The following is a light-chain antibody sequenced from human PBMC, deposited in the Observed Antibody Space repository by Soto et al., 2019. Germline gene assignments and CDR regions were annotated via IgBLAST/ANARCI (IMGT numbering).Light chain of an antibody. CDR1: SSNIGTNS. Sequence: QSMLTQPPSVSAAPGQKVTISCSGGSSNIGTNSVSWYQQFPGTAPKFLIYENNKRPSEIPDRFSGSKSGTSATLAITGLQTDDEADYYCAAWDGSLSARVFGGGTKVTVL. J-gene: IGLJ3*02. CDR2: ENN. V-gene: IGLV1-51*02. CDR3: AAWDGSLSARV.